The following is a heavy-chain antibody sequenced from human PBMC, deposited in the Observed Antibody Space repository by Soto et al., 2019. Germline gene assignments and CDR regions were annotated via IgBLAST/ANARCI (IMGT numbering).Heavy chain of an antibody. Sequence: LFLTSTVSGGAVSSGSYYWGWIRQPPGKGLEWIGCIYYSGTTYYNPSLKSRVTISVDTSKNQFSLKLSSVTAADTAVYYCASLNHWDNYFAYWGQGTLVTVSS. D-gene: IGHD7-27*01. V-gene: IGHV4-39*01. CDR3: ASLNHWDNYFAY. CDR2: IYYSGTT. J-gene: IGHJ4*02. CDR1: GGAVSSGSYY.